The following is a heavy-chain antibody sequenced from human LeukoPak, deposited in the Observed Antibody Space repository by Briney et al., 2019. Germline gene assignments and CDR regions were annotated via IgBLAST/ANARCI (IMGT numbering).Heavy chain of an antibody. CDR1: GFTFSVYS. CDR2: ISSSSSYI. D-gene: IGHD4-17*01. CDR3: ARALDYGNFDY. V-gene: IGHV3-21*01. Sequence: GGSLRLSCAASGFTFSVYSMNWVRQAPGKGLEWVSTISSSSSYIYYADSVKGRFTISRDNAKNSLYLQMNSLRAEDTAVYYCARALDYGNFDYWGQGTLVTVSS. J-gene: IGHJ4*02.